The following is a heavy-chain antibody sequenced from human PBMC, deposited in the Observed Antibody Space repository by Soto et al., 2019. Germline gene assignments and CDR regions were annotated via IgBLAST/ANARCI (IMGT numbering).Heavy chain of an antibody. V-gene: IGHV1-18*01. D-gene: IGHD3-16*01. CDR3: AREMAGLGGEYDY. CDR1: GYTFTKYG. Sequence: QVQLVQSGAEVKNPGASVKVSCKTSGYTFTKYGVGWVRQAPGQGLEWMGWISGSSGNANYAEKVQGRITLTTDTSTRTAYIELRSLRSDDTAVYYCAREMAGLGGEYDYWGQGTLGTVSS. CDR2: ISGSSGNA. J-gene: IGHJ4*02.